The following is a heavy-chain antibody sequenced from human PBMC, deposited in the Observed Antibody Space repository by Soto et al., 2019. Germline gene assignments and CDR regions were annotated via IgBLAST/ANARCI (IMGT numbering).Heavy chain of an antibody. CDR1: GGSISSGDYY. Sequence: SETLSLTCTVSGGSISSGDYYWSWIRQPPGKGLEWIGYIYYSGSTYYNPSLKSRVTISVDTSKNQFSLKLSSVTAADTAVYYCASERFWSGYRDYYYYYGMDVWGQGTKVTVS. D-gene: IGHD3-3*01. CDR3: ASERFWSGYRDYYYYYGMDV. CDR2: IYYSGST. J-gene: IGHJ6*02. V-gene: IGHV4-30-4*01.